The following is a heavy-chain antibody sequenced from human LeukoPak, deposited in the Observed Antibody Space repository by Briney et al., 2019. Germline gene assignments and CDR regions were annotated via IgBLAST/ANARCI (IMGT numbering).Heavy chain of an antibody. Sequence: ASVKVSCKASGYTFTSYYMHWVRQAPGQGLEWMGIINPSGGSTSYAQKFQGRVTMTRDTSTSTVYMELSSLRSEDTAVYYCARGDIVATTYNWFDPWGQGTLVTVSS. CDR2: INPSGGST. V-gene: IGHV1-46*01. J-gene: IGHJ5*02. D-gene: IGHD5-12*01. CDR3: ARGDIVATTYNWFDP. CDR1: GYTFTSYY.